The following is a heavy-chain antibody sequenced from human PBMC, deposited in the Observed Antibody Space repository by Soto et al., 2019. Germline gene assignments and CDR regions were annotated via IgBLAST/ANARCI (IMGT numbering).Heavy chain of an antibody. J-gene: IGHJ3*02. CDR2: TYYRSKWYN. D-gene: IGHD1-26*01. CDR3: ARTIVGATLGLDAFDI. Sequence: PSQTLSLTCAISGDSVSSNSAAWNWIRQSPSRGLEWLGRTYYRSKWYNDYAVSVKSRITINPDTSKNQFSLQLNSVTPEDTAVYYCARTIVGATLGLDAFDIWGQGTMVTVSS. V-gene: IGHV6-1*01. CDR1: GDSVSSNSAA.